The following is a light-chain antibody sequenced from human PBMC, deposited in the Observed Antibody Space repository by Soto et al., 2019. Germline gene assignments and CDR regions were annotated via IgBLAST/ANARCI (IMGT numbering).Light chain of an antibody. V-gene: IGLV2-23*02. CDR3: CPYAGRSASYV. CDR1: SSDVGSNNL. CDR2: EVS. J-gene: IGLJ1*01. Sequence: QTVLSQPASVCGSPGQSITISCTGTSSDVGSNNLVSWYQQHPGKAPKLMIYEVSKRPSGISNRFSGSKSGNTASLTISGLQAEDEADYYCCPYAGRSASYVFGAGTKVTVL.